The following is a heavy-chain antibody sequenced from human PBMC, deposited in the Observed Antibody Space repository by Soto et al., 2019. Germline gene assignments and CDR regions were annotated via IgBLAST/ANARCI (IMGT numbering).Heavy chain of an antibody. V-gene: IGHV4-59*01. Sequence: SETLSLTCTVSGGSISSYYWSWIRQPPGKGLEWIGYIYYSGSTNYNPSLKSRVTISVDTSKNQFSLKLSSVTAADTAVYYCARARIAARHNWFDPWGQGTLVTVS. CDR2: IYYSGST. J-gene: IGHJ5*02. CDR3: ARARIAARHNWFDP. D-gene: IGHD6-6*01. CDR1: GGSISSYY.